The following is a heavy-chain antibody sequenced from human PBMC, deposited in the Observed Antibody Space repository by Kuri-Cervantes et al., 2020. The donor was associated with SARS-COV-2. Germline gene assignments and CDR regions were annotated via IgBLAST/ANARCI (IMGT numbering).Heavy chain of an antibody. Sequence: ASVKVSCKASGYTFTSYYMHWVRQAPGQGLEWMGITNPSGGSTSYAQKFQGRVTMTRDTSTSTVYMELSSLRSEDTAVYYCARDPAGVYYYYYYMDVWGKGTTVTVSS. CDR1: GYTFTSYY. V-gene: IGHV1-46*01. CDR2: TNPSGGST. J-gene: IGHJ6*03. CDR3: ARDPAGVYYYYYYMDV.